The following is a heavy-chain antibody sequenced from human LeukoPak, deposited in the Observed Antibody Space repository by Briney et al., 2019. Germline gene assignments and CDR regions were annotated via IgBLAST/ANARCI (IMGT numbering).Heavy chain of an antibody. J-gene: IGHJ5*02. Sequence: GASVKVSCKASGYTFTSYDINWVRQATGQGLEWMGWMNPNSGDTGYAQKFQGRVTMTRNTSISTAYMELSSLRSEDTAVYYCARGFYYDFWSGYSRHYNWFDPWGQGTLVTVSS. V-gene: IGHV1-8*01. D-gene: IGHD3-3*01. CDR1: GYTFTSYD. CDR3: ARGFYYDFWSGYSRHYNWFDP. CDR2: MNPNSGDT.